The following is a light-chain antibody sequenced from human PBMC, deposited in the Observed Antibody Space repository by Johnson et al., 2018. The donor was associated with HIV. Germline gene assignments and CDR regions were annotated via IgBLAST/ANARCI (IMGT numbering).Light chain of an antibody. CDR1: SSNIGNNY. J-gene: IGLJ1*01. V-gene: IGLV1-51*01. CDR2: DND. CDR3: GTWDSSLSAEV. Sequence: QSVLTQPPSVSAAPGQKVTISCSGSSSNIGNNYVSWYQQVPGTAPKLLIYDNDKRPSGIPDRFSASKSGTSATLGITGLQTGDEADYYCGTWDSSLSAEVFGAGTKVTVL.